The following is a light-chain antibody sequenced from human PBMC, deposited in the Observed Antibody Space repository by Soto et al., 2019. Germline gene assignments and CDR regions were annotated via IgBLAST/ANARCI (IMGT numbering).Light chain of an antibody. CDR2: EVN. CDR3: TSYASGSTFP. Sequence: QSVLTQPPSASGSLGQSVTISCTGTSRDVGGYNCVSWYQHHPGKVPKLLIYEVNKRPSGVPDRFSGSKSGNTASLTVSGLQAEDEADYYCTSYASGSTFPFGGGTKLTVL. V-gene: IGLV2-8*01. J-gene: IGLJ2*01. CDR1: SRDVGGYNC.